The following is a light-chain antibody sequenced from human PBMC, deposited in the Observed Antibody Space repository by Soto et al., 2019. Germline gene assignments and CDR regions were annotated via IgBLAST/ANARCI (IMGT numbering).Light chain of an antibody. V-gene: IGKV3-20*01. J-gene: IGKJ4*01. CDR2: GAS. CDR3: QQYDSSPLT. Sequence: EIVLTQSPGTLSLSPGERATLSCRAGQSVSSSYLAWYQQKPGQAPRLLIYGASSRATGIPDRFSGSGSGTDFTLTISRLEPEDFAVYYCQQYDSSPLTFGVGTKVEIK. CDR1: QSVSSSY.